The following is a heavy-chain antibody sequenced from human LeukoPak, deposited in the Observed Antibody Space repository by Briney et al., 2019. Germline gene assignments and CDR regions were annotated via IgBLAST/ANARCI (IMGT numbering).Heavy chain of an antibody. CDR3: AREGCSTSNCHVIGDDKWFDP. J-gene: IGHJ5*02. CDR2: IIPILGIA. V-gene: IGHV1-69*04. Sequence: SVKVSCKASGGTFSSYAISWVRQAPGQGLEWMGRIIPILGIANYAQKFQGRVTITADKSTSTAYMDLSRLTSDDTAVYYCAREGCSTSNCHVIGDDKWFDPWGQGTLVTVSS. D-gene: IGHD2-2*01. CDR1: GGTFSSYA.